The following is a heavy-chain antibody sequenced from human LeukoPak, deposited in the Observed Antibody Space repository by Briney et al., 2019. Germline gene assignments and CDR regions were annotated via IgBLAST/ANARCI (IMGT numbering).Heavy chain of an antibody. Sequence: AASVKVSCKASGYTFTGYYMHWVRQAPGQGLEWTGWINPNSGGTNYAQRFQGRVTMARDTSISTAYMELSRLRSDDTAVYYCAREVTGTLDAFDIWGQGTMVTVSS. CDR3: AREVTGTLDAFDI. CDR2: INPNSGGT. CDR1: GYTFTGYY. J-gene: IGHJ3*02. V-gene: IGHV1-2*02. D-gene: IGHD1-7*01.